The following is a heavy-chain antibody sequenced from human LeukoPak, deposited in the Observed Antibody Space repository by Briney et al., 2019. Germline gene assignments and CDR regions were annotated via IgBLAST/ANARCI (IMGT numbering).Heavy chain of an antibody. Sequence: GGSLRLSCAASGFTFSTYGMSWVRQAPGKGLEWVAIIGGSGETTIYGDSVKGRLTISRDNSKNTLYLQMNSLRAEDTAVYYCAKDGRATGAFDIWGQGTMVTVSS. CDR3: AKDGRATGAFDI. J-gene: IGHJ3*02. V-gene: IGHV3-23*01. CDR2: IGGSGETT. CDR1: GFTFSTYG. D-gene: IGHD1-26*01.